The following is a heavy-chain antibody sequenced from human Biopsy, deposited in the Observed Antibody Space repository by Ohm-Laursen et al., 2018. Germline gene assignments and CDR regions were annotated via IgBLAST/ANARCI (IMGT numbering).Heavy chain of an antibody. CDR1: GGSISSYY. CDR3: ARAAFGPFDS. V-gene: IGHV4-4*07. CDR2: IYTSGST. D-gene: IGHD3-16*01. Sequence: GTLSLTCTVSGGSISSYYWNWIRQPAGKGLEWIGRIYTSGSTNFNPSLKSRVTMSIDTSKNQFSLRLSSVTAADTAAYYCARAAFGPFDSWGQGALVTVSS. J-gene: IGHJ4*02.